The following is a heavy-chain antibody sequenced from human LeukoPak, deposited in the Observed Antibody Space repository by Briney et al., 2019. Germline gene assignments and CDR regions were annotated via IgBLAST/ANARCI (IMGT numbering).Heavy chain of an antibody. J-gene: IGHJ5*01. CDR1: GFTFSSYS. Sequence: PGGSLRLSCAASGFTFSSYSMNWVRQAPGKGLEWVSSISSSSSYIYYADSVKGRFTISRDNAKNSLYLQMNGLRAEDTAVYYCAREHHYYGSLDWFDPWGQGTLVTVSS. V-gene: IGHV3-21*01. CDR3: AREHHYYGSLDWFDP. CDR2: ISSSSSYI. D-gene: IGHD3-10*01.